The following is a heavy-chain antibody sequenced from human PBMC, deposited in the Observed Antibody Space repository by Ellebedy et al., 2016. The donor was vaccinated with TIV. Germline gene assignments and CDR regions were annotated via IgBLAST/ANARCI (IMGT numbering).Heavy chain of an antibody. V-gene: IGHV3-74*01. D-gene: IGHD3-9*01. CDR2: INSDGSST. CDR1: GFTFSSYW. J-gene: IGHJ4*02. CDR3: ATDRGYFTFDY. Sequence: GESLKISCAASGFTFSSYWMHWVRQAPGKGLVWVSRINSDGSSTSYADSVKGRFTISRDNAKNTLYLQMNSLRAEDTAVYYCATDRGYFTFDYWGQGSLITVSS.